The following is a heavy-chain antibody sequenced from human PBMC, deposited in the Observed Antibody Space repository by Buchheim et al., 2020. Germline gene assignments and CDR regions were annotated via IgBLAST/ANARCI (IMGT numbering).Heavy chain of an antibody. D-gene: IGHD2-15*01. CDR1: GGSFSGYY. CDR2: INHSGST. V-gene: IGHV4-34*01. CDR3: AGESTGGRGYFDY. Sequence: QVQLQQWGAGLLKPSETLSLTCAVYGGSFSGYYWNCIRQPPGKGLEWIGGINHSGSTNYNPSLKSRVTISIDTSKNQFSLRLSSVTAADTAVYYCAGESTGGRGYFDYWGQGTL. J-gene: IGHJ4*02.